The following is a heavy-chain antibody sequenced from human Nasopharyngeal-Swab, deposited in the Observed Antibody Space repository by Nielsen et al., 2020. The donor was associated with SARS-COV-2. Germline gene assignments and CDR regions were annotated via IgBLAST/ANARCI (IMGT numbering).Heavy chain of an antibody. D-gene: IGHD5-12*01. CDR1: GFTFSSYW. J-gene: IGHJ5*02. CDR2: IKQDGSEK. CDR3: ASTSGYGLNWFDP. V-gene: IGHV3-7*01. Sequence: GESLKISCAASGFTFSSYWMSWVRQAPGKGLEWAANIKQDGSEKYYVDSVKGRFTISRDNAKNSLYLQMNSLRAEDTAVYYCASTSGYGLNWFDPWGQGTLVTVSS.